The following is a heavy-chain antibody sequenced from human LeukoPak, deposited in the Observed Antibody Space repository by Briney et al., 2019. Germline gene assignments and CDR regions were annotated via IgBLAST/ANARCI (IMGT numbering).Heavy chain of an antibody. J-gene: IGHJ4*02. CDR1: GFTFSNAW. D-gene: IGHD6-19*01. Sequence: GGSLRPSCAASGFTFSNAWMSWVRQAPGKGLEWVGRIKSKTDGGTTDYAAPVKGRFTISRDDSKNTLYLQMNSLKTEDTAVYYCTTGPYSSGWSTVLDYWGQGTLVTASS. CDR3: TTGPYSSGWSTVLDY. V-gene: IGHV3-15*01. CDR2: IKSKTDGGTT.